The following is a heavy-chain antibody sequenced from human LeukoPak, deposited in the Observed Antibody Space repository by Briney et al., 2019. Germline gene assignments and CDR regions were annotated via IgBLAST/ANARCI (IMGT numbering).Heavy chain of an antibody. Sequence: PSETLSLTCTVSGGSISSGGYYWSWIRQHPGKGLEWIGYIYYSGSTHYNLSLKSRVTISTDTSKNQFSLKLTSVTAADTAMYYCARGHWYFDLWGRGTLVTVSS. CDR1: GGSISSGGYY. V-gene: IGHV4-31*03. CDR3: ARGHWYFDL. CDR2: IYYSGST. J-gene: IGHJ2*01.